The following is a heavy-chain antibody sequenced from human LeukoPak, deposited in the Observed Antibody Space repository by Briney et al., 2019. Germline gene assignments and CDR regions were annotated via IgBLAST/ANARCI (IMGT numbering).Heavy chain of an antibody. CDR2: INHSGST. Sequence: SETLSLTCAVYGGSFSGYYWSWVRQPPGKGLEWIGEINHSGSTNYNPSLKSRVTISVDTSKNQFSLKLSSVTAADTAVYYCATERRYSSGRWDYYFEKWGQGTPVTVSS. V-gene: IGHV4-34*01. CDR3: ATERRYSSGRWDYYFEK. J-gene: IGHJ4*02. CDR1: GGSFSGYY. D-gene: IGHD6-19*01.